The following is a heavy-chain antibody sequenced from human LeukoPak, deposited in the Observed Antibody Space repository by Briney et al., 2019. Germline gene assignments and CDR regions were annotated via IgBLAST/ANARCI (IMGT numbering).Heavy chain of an antibody. D-gene: IGHD3-10*01. V-gene: IGHV4-30-4*01. Sequence: SETLSLTCTVSGGSISSGDYYWSWIRQPPGKGLEWIGYIYYSGSTYYNPSLKSRVTISVDTSKNQFSLKLSSVTAADTAVYYCARDSGYGSGDYYFDHWGQGTLVTVSS. J-gene: IGHJ4*02. CDR2: IYYSGST. CDR1: GGSISSGDYY. CDR3: ARDSGYGSGDYYFDH.